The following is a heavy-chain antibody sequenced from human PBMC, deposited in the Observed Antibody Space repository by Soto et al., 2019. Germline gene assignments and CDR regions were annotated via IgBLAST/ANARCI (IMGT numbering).Heavy chain of an antibody. CDR2: ISDSASTI. J-gene: IGHJ1*01. CDR3: ASGYSNGYYGRFQD. V-gene: IGHV3-11*01. D-gene: IGHD4-4*01. Sequence: GGALRLSCAGSGFTFSDYYMSWIRQAPGKGLEWVSYISDSASTIYYADSVKGRFTISRDNPKNSLYLQMNSLRAEDTAVYYCASGYSNGYYGRFQDWGQGTLVTVPQ. CDR1: GFTFSDYY.